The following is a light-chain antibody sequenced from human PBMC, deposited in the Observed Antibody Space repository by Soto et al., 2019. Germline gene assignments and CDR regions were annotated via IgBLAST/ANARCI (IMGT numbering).Light chain of an antibody. CDR1: QSVNSNY. CDR2: GAS. J-gene: IGKJ2*01. CDR3: QQYGTSPHT. V-gene: IGKV3-20*01. Sequence: EIVLTQSPGTLSLSPGERATLSRRASQSVNSNYLAWYQQKPGQVPRPLIYGASIRAAGVPDRLSGSGSGTDVTLTISRLEPEDYAVYYCQQYGTSPHTFGQGTKLEIK.